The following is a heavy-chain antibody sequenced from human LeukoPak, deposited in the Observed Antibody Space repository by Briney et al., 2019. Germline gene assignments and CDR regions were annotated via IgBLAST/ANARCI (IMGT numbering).Heavy chain of an antibody. CDR1: GGSFSGYY. CDR2: INHSGST. V-gene: IGHV4-34*01. J-gene: IGHJ5*02. Sequence: SETLSLTCAVYGGSFSGYYWSWIRQPPGKGLEWIGEINHSGSTNYNPSLKSRVTISVDTSKNQFSLKQSSVTAADTAVYYCARGRLGYSSGWHDFGVNNWFDPWGQGTLVTVSS. D-gene: IGHD6-19*01. CDR3: ARGRLGYSSGWHDFGVNNWFDP.